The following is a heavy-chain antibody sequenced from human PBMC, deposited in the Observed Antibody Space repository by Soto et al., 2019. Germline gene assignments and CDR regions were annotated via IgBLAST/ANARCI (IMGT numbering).Heavy chain of an antibody. Sequence: QVQLVQSGAEVKKPGSSVKVSCKASGGTFSSYAISWVRQAPGQGLEWMGGIIPIFGTANYAQKFQGRVTITADESTSTAYLELSSLRSEDTAVYYCARGGYYDFWSGYTMDGWGQGTTVTVSS. CDR2: IIPIFGTA. V-gene: IGHV1-69*01. D-gene: IGHD3-3*01. J-gene: IGHJ6*02. CDR1: GGTFSSYA. CDR3: ARGGYYDFWSGYTMDG.